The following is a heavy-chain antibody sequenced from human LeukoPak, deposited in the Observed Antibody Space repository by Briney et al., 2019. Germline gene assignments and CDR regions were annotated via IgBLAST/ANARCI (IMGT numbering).Heavy chain of an antibody. J-gene: IGHJ3*02. D-gene: IGHD6-13*01. Sequence: GESLKISCKGSGYSFTSYWIGWVRQMPGKGLEWMGVIYPGDSDTRYSPSFQGQVTISADKSISTAYLQWSSLKASDTAMYYCARHSFRGYRTSTDAFDIWGQGTMVTVSS. CDR1: GYSFTSYW. V-gene: IGHV5-51*01. CDR2: IYPGDSDT. CDR3: ARHSFRGYRTSTDAFDI.